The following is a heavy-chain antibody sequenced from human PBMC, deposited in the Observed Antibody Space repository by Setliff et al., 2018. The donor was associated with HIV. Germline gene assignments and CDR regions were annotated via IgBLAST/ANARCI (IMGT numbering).Heavy chain of an antibody. CDR1: GYPLTDFS. D-gene: IGHD3-10*01. CDR2: FEPEDGET. Sequence: GASVKVSCKVSGYPLTDFSIHWVRQAPGKGLEWMGGFEPEDGETIYAQKFQGRVTMTEDTSTNTAYMELSSLRSEDTALYYCATFRRGSGRYYYYMDVWGKGTTVTVSS. J-gene: IGHJ6*03. CDR3: ATFRRGSGRYYYYMDV. V-gene: IGHV1-24*01.